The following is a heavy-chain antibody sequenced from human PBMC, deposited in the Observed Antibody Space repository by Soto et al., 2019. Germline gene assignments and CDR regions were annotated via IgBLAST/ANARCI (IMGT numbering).Heavy chain of an antibody. D-gene: IGHD3-10*01. Sequence: QVQLQESGPGLVKASQTLSLTCNVSGGSISSGGYYWTWIRQHPGKGLEWIGNIHHSGSTFYNPSLKSRFSIPVDTSKNQFALKLSSVTAADTAVYFCVRGVLSWGQGTLVTVSS. J-gene: IGHJ1*01. CDR3: VRGVLS. CDR1: GGSISSGGYY. V-gene: IGHV4-31*03. CDR2: IHHSGST.